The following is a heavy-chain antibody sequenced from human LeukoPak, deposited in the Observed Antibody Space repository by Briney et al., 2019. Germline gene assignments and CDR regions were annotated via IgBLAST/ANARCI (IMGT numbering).Heavy chain of an antibody. CDR1: GFTVSSNY. D-gene: IGHD3-10*01. CDR3: ARVTPGWFGEFYFDY. V-gene: IGHV3-53*01. J-gene: IGHJ4*02. Sequence: GGSLRLSCAASGFTVSSNYMSWVRQAPGKGLEWVSVIYSGGSTYYPDPVKGRFTISRDNSKNTLYLQMNSLRAEDTAVYYCARVTPGWFGEFYFDYWGQGTLVTVSS. CDR2: IYSGGST.